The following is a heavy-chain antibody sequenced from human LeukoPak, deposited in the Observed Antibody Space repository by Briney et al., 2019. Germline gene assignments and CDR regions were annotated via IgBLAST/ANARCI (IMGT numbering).Heavy chain of an antibody. D-gene: IGHD3-3*01. V-gene: IGHV3-11*03. CDR2: ISSSATYT. J-gene: IGHJ3*02. Sequence: GGSLRLSCTGSGFSFSDYYMNWIRQAPGKGLEWVSYISSSATYTDYAESVKGRFTVSRDNAKNSLYLQMNSLGAEDTAVYYCARSFYDFLNGPYEEAFDMWGQGTMVTVSS. CDR3: ARSFYDFLNGPYEEAFDM. CDR1: GFSFSDYY.